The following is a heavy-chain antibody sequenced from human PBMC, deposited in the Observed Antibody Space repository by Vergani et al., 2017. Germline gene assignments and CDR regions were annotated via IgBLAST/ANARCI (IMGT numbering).Heavy chain of an antibody. J-gene: IGHJ4*02. CDR3: ARHGGSACSLDY. CDR2: IKQDESEK. Sequence: EVQLVESGGGLVQPGGSLRLSCAASGFTFSRYGMSWVRQAPGKGLEWVANIKQDESEKYYVDSVKGRFTISRDNAKHSLYLQMNSLRAEDTAVYYCARHGGSACSLDYWGQGTLVTVSS. D-gene: IGHD6-19*01. V-gene: IGHV3-7*01. CDR1: GFTFSRYG.